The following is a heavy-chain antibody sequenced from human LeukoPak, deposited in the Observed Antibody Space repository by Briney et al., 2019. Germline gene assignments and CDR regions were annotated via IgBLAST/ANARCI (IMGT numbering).Heavy chain of an antibody. CDR3: ARVQLWSDY. V-gene: IGHV3-69-1*01. CDR1: GFTFSYYN. J-gene: IGHJ4*02. Sequence: PGGSLRLSCAASGFTFSYYNMNWVRQAPGKGLEWVSYISSSNTIYYADSVKGRFTISRDNAKNSLYLQMNSLRAEDTAVYYCARVQLWSDYWGQGTLVTVSS. CDR2: ISSSNTI. D-gene: IGHD5-18*01.